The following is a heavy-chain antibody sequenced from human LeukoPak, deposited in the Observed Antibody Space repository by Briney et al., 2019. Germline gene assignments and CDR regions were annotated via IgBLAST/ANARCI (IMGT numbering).Heavy chain of an antibody. J-gene: IGHJ3*01. CDR1: GFTVSSNY. CDR2: FYYGGTT. D-gene: IGHD6-13*01. CDR3: ARDALVPDGFDL. Sequence: GGFLRLSWAAAGFTVSSNYMIWVRQPPGMGLGWGSVFYYGGTTYYADTVKGRFTISRDNSKNIVSLQMNSLRAEDTAVYYCARDALVPDGFDLWGQGTMVTVSS. V-gene: IGHV3-66*01.